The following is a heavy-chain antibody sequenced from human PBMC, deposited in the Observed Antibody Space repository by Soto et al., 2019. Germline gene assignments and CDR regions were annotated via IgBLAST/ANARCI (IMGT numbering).Heavy chain of an antibody. Sequence: QVQLVESGGGVVQPGRSLRLSCAASGFTFSSYGMHWVRQAPGKGLEWVAVIWYDGSNKYYADSVKGRFIISRDNSKNTLYLQMNSLRAEDTAVYYCARDKSSGWYFGYWGQGTLVTVSS. CDR1: GFTFSSYG. V-gene: IGHV3-33*01. D-gene: IGHD6-19*01. CDR3: ARDKSSGWYFGY. J-gene: IGHJ4*02. CDR2: IWYDGSNK.